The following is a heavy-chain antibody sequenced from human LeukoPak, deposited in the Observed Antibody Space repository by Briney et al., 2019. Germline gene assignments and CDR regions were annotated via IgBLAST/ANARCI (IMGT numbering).Heavy chain of an antibody. CDR1: GGSISGYY. V-gene: IGHV4-59*01. CDR2: IHYTGTT. J-gene: IGHJ4*02. CDR3: VRDRRDGYNYVDI. D-gene: IGHD5-24*01. Sequence: PSGTLSLACIVSGGSISGYYWSWIRQSSEKRLEWIAFIHYTGTTNYNPSLESRATVSVDTSKNQFSLQLRSMTAADTAVYYCVRDRRDGYNYVDIWGRGLLVTVSS.